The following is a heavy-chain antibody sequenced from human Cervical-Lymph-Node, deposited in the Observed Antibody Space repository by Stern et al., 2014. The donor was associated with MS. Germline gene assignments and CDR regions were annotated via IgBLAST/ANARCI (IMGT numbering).Heavy chain of an antibody. Sequence: EVQLVESGGGLIQPGESLRLSCAVSGFSVTFNYMNWVRQAPGKGLEWVSVIYSDGSTFYADSVKGRFTFSRDNSKNTLYLQMNSLRVEDTAVYYCARGPSYCGGDCYPYYFDYWGQGTLVTVSS. D-gene: IGHD2-21*02. CDR3: ARGPSYCGGDCYPYYFDY. J-gene: IGHJ4*02. CDR1: GFSVTFNY. V-gene: IGHV3-53*01. CDR2: IYSDGST.